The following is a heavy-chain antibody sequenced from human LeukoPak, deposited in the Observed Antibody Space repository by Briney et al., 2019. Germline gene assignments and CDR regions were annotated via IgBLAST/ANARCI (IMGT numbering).Heavy chain of an antibody. CDR2: IGGSGDST. CDR1: GFTFSNYA. Sequence: GGPLRLSCAASGFTFSNYAMSWVRQAPGKGLEWVSGIGGSGDSTYYADSVKGRFTISRDNSKNTLYLQMNSLRAEDTAVYYCAKSIVVVIDAFDIWGQGTLVTVSS. D-gene: IGHD3-22*01. CDR3: AKSIVVVIDAFDI. V-gene: IGHV3-23*01. J-gene: IGHJ3*02.